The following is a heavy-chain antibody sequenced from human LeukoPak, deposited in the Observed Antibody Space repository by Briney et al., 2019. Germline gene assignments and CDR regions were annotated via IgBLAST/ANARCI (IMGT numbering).Heavy chain of an antibody. CDR3: ARVGACSGGSCYEDS. CDR1: GGSISSYY. CDR2: IYSGGST. Sequence: SETLSLTCIVSGGSISSYYWSWIRQSPGKGLEWIAYIYSGGSTNYNPSLKSRVTISVDMSKSHFSLKLNSVTAADTAVYYCARVGACSGGSCYEDSWGQGTLVTVSS. D-gene: IGHD2-15*01. V-gene: IGHV4-59*01. J-gene: IGHJ4*02.